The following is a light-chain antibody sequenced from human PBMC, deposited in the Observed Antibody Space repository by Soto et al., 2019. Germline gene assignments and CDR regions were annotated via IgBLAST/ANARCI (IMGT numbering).Light chain of an antibody. CDR3: QPYNSWPLT. V-gene: IGKV3D-15*01. J-gene: IGKJ4*01. CDR2: DIF. Sequence: EIVMTQSPATLSVSPGERATLSCRASQSVGSDLAWYQQNPGQAPRLVIYDIFTRDTGVPTRISGSGSGTEFTLTISSLQSEAFAVYDCQPYNSWPLTFGGGTKVEIK. CDR1: QSVGSD.